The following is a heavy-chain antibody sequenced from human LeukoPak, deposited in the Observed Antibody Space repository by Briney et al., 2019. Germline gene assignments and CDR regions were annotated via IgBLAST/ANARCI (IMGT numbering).Heavy chain of an antibody. CDR2: ISGNVGTT. J-gene: IGHJ4*02. V-gene: IGHV3-23*01. CDR1: GFTFSSYG. CDR3: AKDLGYSNSWYGYYFDY. Sequence: HPGGSLGLSCVASGFTFSSYGMSWVRQAPGKGLEWVSAISGNVGTTYYADSVKGRFTISRDNSKNTLYLQMNSLRSEDTAVYHCAKDLGYSNSWYGYYFDYWGQGTLVTVSS. D-gene: IGHD6-13*01.